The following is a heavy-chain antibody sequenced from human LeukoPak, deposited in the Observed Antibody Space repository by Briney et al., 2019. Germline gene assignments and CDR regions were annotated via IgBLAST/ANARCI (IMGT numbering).Heavy chain of an antibody. V-gene: IGHV4-38-2*02. Sequence: SETLSLTCTVSGYSISSGYYWGWIRQAPGKGLEWIASIYHSGSTYYNPSLKSRVTISVDTSKNQFSLKLSSMTAADTAVYFCARDNRQQQLDFDYWGQGTLVTVFS. CDR3: ARDNRQQQLDFDY. CDR1: GYSISSGYY. J-gene: IGHJ4*02. D-gene: IGHD6-13*01. CDR2: IYHSGST.